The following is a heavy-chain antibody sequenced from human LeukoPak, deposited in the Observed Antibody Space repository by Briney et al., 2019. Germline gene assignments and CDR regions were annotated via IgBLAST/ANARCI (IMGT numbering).Heavy chain of an antibody. V-gene: IGHV4-34*01. CDR3: AIYRGYYFDY. CDR1: GGSFSGYY. D-gene: IGHD2-2*02. J-gene: IGHJ4*02. CDR2: INHSGST. Sequence: PETLSLTCAVYGGSFSGYYWSWIRQPPGKGLEWIGEINHSGSTNYNPSLKSRVTISVDTSKNQFSLKLSSVTAADTAVYYCAIYRGYYFDYWGQGTLVTVSS.